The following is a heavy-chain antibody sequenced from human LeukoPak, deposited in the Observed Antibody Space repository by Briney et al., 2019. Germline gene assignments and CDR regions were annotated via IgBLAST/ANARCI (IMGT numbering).Heavy chain of an antibody. CDR2: IDYDGGSG. CDR3: TRNSGWYGLS. D-gene: IGHD6-19*01. J-gene: IGHJ1*01. V-gene: IGHV3-23*01. CDR1: GFTLSSYE. Sequence: GGSLRLSCTVSGFTLSSYEMSWIRQAPGKELEGVSSIDYDGGSGHYADSVKGRFTITRDNTNNTLFLHLNSLRGEDTAVYYCTRNSGWYGLSWGQGTLVTVSS.